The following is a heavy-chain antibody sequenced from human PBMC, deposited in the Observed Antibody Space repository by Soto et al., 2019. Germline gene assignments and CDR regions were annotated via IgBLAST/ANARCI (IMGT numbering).Heavy chain of an antibody. CDR3: ARITLFPSSAYYYYGMDV. Sequence: GGSLRLSCAASGFTVSSNYMSWVRQAPGKGLEWVSVIYSGGSTYYADSVKGRFTISRDNSKNTLYLKMNSLRAEDTAVSYCARITLFPSSAYYYYGMDVWGQGTTVTVSS. CDR2: IYSGGST. V-gene: IGHV3-53*01. J-gene: IGHJ6*02. D-gene: IGHD6-19*01. CDR1: GFTVSSNY.